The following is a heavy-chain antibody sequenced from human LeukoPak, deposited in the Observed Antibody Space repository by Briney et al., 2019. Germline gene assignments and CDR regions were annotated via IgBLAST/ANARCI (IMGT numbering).Heavy chain of an antibody. CDR3: AFLVREPQH. J-gene: IGHJ1*01. D-gene: IGHD3-10*01. CDR2: INSDGSGK. CDR1: GFPFSTYY. V-gene: IGHV3-7*01. Sequence: GGSLRLSCTVSGFPFSTYYMGWLRQPPGKGLEWVARINSDGSGKSYVDSLKGRFTISRDNAKNSLFLQMITLTAEDTALYYCAFLVREPQHWGRGTLVTVSS.